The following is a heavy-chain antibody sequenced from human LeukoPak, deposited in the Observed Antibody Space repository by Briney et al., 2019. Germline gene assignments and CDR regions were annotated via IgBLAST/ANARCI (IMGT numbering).Heavy chain of an antibody. CDR2: IYYSGST. J-gene: IGHJ4*02. CDR1: GGSISSYY. Sequence: SETLSLTCTVSGGSISSYYWSWIRQPPGKGLEWIGYIYYSGSTNYNPSLKSRVTISVDTSKNRFSLKLSSVTAADTAVYYCARARAIRAFDYWGQGTLVTVSS. CDR3: ARARAIRAFDY. V-gene: IGHV4-59*01. D-gene: IGHD2-21*01.